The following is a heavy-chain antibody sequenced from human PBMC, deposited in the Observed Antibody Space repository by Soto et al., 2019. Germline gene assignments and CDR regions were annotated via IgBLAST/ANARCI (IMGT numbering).Heavy chain of an antibody. Sequence: SETLSLTCTVSGGSISSSSYYWGWIRQPPGKGLEWIGSIYYSGSTYYNPSLKSRVTISVDTSKNQFSLKLSSVTAADTAVYYCARQEGYYDYVWGSYRYLHVDYWGQGTLVTVSS. CDR2: IYYSGST. CDR3: ARQEGYYDYVWGSYRYLHVDY. CDR1: GGSISSSSYY. D-gene: IGHD3-16*02. V-gene: IGHV4-39*01. J-gene: IGHJ4*02.